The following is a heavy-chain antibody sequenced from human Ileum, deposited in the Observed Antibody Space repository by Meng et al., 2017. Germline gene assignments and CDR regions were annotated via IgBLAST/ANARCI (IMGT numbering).Heavy chain of an antibody. CDR1: GFTFNSYW. V-gene: IGHV3-74*01. CDR3: ARGVGVAPPSYFDY. J-gene: IGHJ4*02. Sequence: VESGGGLVQRGGSLRLSCAASGFTFNSYWMHWVRQAPGKGLVWVSRINTVGSSTIYADSVKGRFTISRENAKNTLYLQMNSLGAEDTAVYYCARGVGVAPPSYFDYWGQGILVTVSS. CDR2: INTVGSST. D-gene: IGHD2-21*01.